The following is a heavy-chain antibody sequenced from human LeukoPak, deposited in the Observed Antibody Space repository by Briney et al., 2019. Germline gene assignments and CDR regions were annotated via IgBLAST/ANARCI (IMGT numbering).Heavy chain of an antibody. CDR3: ARQGSDCYSDY. CDR1: GYSISSGYY. Sequence: PSETLSLTCAVSGYSISSGYYWAWTRPPPAKGLEWIGSIYPSGSTYYTPSLKSRVTISVDTSKNQFSLKLSSVTAADTAVYYCARQGSDCYSDYWGQGTLVTVSS. J-gene: IGHJ4*02. V-gene: IGHV4-38-2*01. D-gene: IGHD2-21*01. CDR2: IYPSGST.